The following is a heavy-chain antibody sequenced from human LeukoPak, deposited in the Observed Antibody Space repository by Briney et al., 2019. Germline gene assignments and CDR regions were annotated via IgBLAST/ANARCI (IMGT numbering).Heavy chain of an antibody. V-gene: IGHV4-38-2*01. J-gene: IGHJ4*02. CDR1: GYSISGGYY. CDR3: ARQSEYDFWSGYSLPFDY. D-gene: IGHD3-3*01. Sequence: SETLSLTCAVSGYSISGGYYWGWIRQPPGKGLEWIGSIYHSGSTYYNPSLKSRVTISVDTSKNQSSLKLSSVTAADTAVYYCARQSEYDFWSGYSLPFDYWGQGTLVTVSS. CDR2: IYHSGST.